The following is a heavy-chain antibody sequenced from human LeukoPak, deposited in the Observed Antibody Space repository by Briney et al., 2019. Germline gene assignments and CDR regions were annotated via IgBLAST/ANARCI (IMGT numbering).Heavy chain of an antibody. CDR2: INYSGST. D-gene: IGHD6-13*01. CDR3: ARGGSSSSLNHFDN. J-gene: IGHJ4*02. CDR1: SGSISSYY. Sequence: PSETLSLTCTVSSGSISSYYWNWLRQPPEKGLEGIGYINYSGSTKYLRSLKSRVTISVDTSKNEFSLRLNALTAADTGVYYCARGGSSSSLNHFDNWGQGILVTVSS. V-gene: IGHV4-59*01.